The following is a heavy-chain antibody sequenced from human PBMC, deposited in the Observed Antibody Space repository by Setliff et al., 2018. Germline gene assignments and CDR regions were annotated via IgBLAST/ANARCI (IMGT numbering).Heavy chain of an antibody. CDR3: AKDGDNYHDSGDYYHEFDY. CDR2: TTGSGGDR. D-gene: IGHD3-22*01. CDR1: GLTFRTYA. J-gene: IGHJ4*02. Sequence: GGSLRLSCAASGLTFRTYAMSWVRQAPGKGLEWVSSTTGSGGDRDYADSVKGRFTISRDNSKNILYLQMNSLRAEDTAVYYCAKDGDNYHDSGDYYHEFDYWGQGAQVTVSS. V-gene: IGHV3-23*01.